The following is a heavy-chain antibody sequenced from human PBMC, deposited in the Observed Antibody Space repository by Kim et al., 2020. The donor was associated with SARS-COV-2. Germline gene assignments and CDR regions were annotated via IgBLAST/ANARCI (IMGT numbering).Heavy chain of an antibody. CDR3: ARDAGGWGAYSSGWYTRYYYYYGMDV. Sequence: ASVKVSCKASGYTFTSYGISWVRQAPGQGLEWMGWISAYNGNTNYAQKLQGRVTMTTDTSTSTAYMELRSLRSDDTAVYYCARDAGGWGAYSSGWYTRYYYYYGMDVWGQGTTVTVSS. CDR2: ISAYNGNT. D-gene: IGHD6-19*01. CDR1: GYTFTSYG. V-gene: IGHV1-18*01. J-gene: IGHJ6*02.